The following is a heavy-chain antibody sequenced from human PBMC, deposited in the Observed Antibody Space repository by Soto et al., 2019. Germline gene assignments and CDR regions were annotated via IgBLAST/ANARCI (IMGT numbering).Heavy chain of an antibody. CDR3: ARHSLALRKNNWFDP. Sequence: SETLSLTCTVSGDSIISSDFYWGWVRQPPGKGLEWIGSIFYLGSSYYNPSLKSRVTMSVDTSKNQFSLRLRSVTAADTALYFCARHSLALRKNNWFDPWGQGXMVTVSS. D-gene: IGHD3-3*02. CDR2: IFYLGSS. V-gene: IGHV4-39*01. J-gene: IGHJ5*02. CDR1: GDSIISSDFY.